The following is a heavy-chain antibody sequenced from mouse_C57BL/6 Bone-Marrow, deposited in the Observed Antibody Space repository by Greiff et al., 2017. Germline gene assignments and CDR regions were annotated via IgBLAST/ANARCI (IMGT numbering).Heavy chain of an antibody. J-gene: IGHJ4*01. V-gene: IGHV1-81*01. Sequence: QVQLQQSGAELARPGASVKLSCKASGYTFTSYGISWVKQRTGQGLEWIGEIYPRSGNTYYNEKFKGKATLTADTSSSTAYMELRSLTSEDSAVYFCARGEASYYYGSKGMDYWGQGTSVTVSS. D-gene: IGHD1-1*01. CDR1: GYTFTSYG. CDR3: ARGEASYYYGSKGMDY. CDR2: IYPRSGNT.